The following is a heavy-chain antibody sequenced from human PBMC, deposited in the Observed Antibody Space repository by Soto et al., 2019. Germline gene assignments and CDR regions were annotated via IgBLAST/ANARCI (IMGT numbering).Heavy chain of an antibody. CDR3: ARWYSSGWSALGMDV. Sequence: GASVKVSCKASGGTFSSYAISWVRQAPGQGLEWMGGIIPIFGTANYAQKFQGRVTTTRNTSISTAYMELSSLRSEDTAVYYCARWYSSGWSALGMDVWGQGTTVTVSS. D-gene: IGHD6-19*01. J-gene: IGHJ6*02. CDR1: GGTFSSYA. CDR2: IIPIFGTA. V-gene: IGHV1-69*05.